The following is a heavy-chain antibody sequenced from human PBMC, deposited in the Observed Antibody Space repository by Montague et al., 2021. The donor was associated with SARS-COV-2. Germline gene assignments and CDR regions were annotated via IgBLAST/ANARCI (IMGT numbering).Heavy chain of an antibody. CDR2: IYLSGFT. D-gene: IGHD7-27*01. Sequence: SETLSLICVVSDVSLSTSTWWSWVRQSPGKGLGWVGEIYLSGFTQYNPSVKSRVSISLDDSRTQFSLRLTSVTAADTAGYFCARGGLGNRGFDYWGQGTLGTVSS. J-gene: IGHJ4*02. V-gene: IGHV4-4*02. CDR1: DVSLSTSTW. CDR3: ARGGLGNRGFDY.